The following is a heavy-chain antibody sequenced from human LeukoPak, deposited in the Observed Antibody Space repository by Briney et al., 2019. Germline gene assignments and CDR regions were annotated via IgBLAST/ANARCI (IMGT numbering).Heavy chain of an antibody. CDR3: ARSTSSGWYESDY. CDR1: GYSFTSYW. J-gene: IGHJ4*02. CDR2: IYPGDSDT. Sequence: RTGESLKISCKGSGYSFTSYWIGWVRQLPGKGLEWMGIIYPGDSDTRYSPSFQGQVTISADKSISTAYLQWSSLKASDTATYYCARSTSSGWYESDYWGQGTLVTVSS. D-gene: IGHD6-19*01. V-gene: IGHV5-51*01.